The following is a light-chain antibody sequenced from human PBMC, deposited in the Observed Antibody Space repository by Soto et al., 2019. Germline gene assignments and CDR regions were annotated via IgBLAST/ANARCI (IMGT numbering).Light chain of an antibody. CDR1: RSDVGGYNY. Sequence: QSVLTHPASVTGSPGQSITISCTGTRSDVGGYNYVSWYQHHPGKAPKLMIYDVSNRPSGVSNRFSGSKSGNTASLTISGLQPEDEADYYCSTHTTCNTRQIVLGTGTKITVL. CDR3: STHTTCNTRQIV. J-gene: IGLJ1*01. CDR2: DVS. V-gene: IGLV2-14*03.